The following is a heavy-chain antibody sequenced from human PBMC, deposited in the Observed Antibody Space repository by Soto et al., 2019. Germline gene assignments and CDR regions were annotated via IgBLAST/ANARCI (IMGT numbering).Heavy chain of an antibody. V-gene: IGHV1-18*01. CDR3: ARSGSTIFGVVSAYYFDY. J-gene: IGHJ4*02. D-gene: IGHD3-3*01. Sequence: QVQLVQSGAEVKKPGASVKVSCKASGYTFTSYGISWVRQAPGQGLEWMGWISAYSGNTNYAQKLQGRVTMTTDTSTSTAYMELRSLRYDDTAVYYCARSGSTIFGVVSAYYFDYWGQGTLVTVSS. CDR1: GYTFTSYG. CDR2: ISAYSGNT.